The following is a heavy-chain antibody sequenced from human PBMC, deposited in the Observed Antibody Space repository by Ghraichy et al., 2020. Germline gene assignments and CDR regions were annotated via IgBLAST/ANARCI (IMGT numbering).Heavy chain of an antibody. CDR2: TYYRSKWYN. CDR1: GDSVSSNSAA. D-gene: IGHD6-13*01. J-gene: IGHJ6*02. CDR3: AREGISGSSWPLKSIYYYGMDV. V-gene: IGHV6-1*01. Sequence: SQTLSLTCAISGDSVSSNSAAWNWIRQSPSRGLEWLGRTYYRSKWYNDYAVSVKSRITINPDTSKNQFSLQLNSVTPEDTAVYYCAREGISGSSWPLKSIYYYGMDVWGQGTTVTVSS.